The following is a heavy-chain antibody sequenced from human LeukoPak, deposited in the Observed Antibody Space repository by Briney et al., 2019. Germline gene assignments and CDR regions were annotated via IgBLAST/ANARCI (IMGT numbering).Heavy chain of an antibody. CDR1: GGSISSYY. J-gene: IGHJ3*02. Sequence: SETLSLTCTVSGGSISSYYWSWIRQPPGKGLEWIGYIYYSGSTNYNPSLKSRVTISVDTSKNQFSLKLSSVTAADTAVCYCARDPSFWSGYYSPAFDIWGQGTMVTVSS. D-gene: IGHD3-3*01. CDR3: ARDPSFWSGYYSPAFDI. V-gene: IGHV4-59*01. CDR2: IYYSGST.